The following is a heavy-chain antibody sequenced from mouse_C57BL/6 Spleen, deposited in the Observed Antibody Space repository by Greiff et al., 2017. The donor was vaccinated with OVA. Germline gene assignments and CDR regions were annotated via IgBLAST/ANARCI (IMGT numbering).Heavy chain of an antibody. Sequence: VQLQQPGAELVKPGASVKLSCKASGYTFTSYWMHWVKQRPGQGLEWIGMIHPNSGSTNYNEKFKSKATLTVDKSSSTAYMQLSSLTSEDSAVYYCARDLTTVVATRDYWGQGTTLTVSS. CDR1: GYTFTSYW. D-gene: IGHD1-1*01. V-gene: IGHV1-64*01. CDR3: ARDLTTVVATRDY. J-gene: IGHJ2*01. CDR2: IHPNSGST.